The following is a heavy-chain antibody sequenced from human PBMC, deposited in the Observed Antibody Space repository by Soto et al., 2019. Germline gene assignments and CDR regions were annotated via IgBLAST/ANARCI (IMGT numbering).Heavy chain of an antibody. CDR3: AKDLNEMTFWSGPFDY. CDR2: ISGSGGST. V-gene: IGHV3-23*01. D-gene: IGHD3-3*01. CDR1: GFTFSSYA. J-gene: IGHJ4*02. Sequence: GGSLRLSCAASGFTFSSYAMSWVRQAPGKGLEWVSAISGSGGSTYYADSVKGRFTISRDNSKNTLYLQMNSLRAEDTAVYYCAKDLNEMTFWSGPFDYWGQGTLVTVSS.